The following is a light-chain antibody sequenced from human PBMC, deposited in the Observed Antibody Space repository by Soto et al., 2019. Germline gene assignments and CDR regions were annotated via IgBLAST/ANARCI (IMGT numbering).Light chain of an antibody. CDR2: AAS. Sequence: DIQMTQSPPSLSASVGDRVTIACRASQGVGDYLAWYQQKPGKVPKLLIYAASTLQSAVPSRFSGSGSGTDFTLTISSLQPEDIATYYCQQYNSYSPRTFGQGTKVEIK. CDR3: QQYNSYSPRT. J-gene: IGKJ1*01. V-gene: IGKV1-27*01. CDR1: QGVGDY.